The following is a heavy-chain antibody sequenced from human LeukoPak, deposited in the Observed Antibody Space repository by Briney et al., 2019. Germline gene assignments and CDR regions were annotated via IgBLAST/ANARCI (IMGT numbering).Heavy chain of an antibody. CDR3: ARDAVDTANAV. V-gene: IGHV3-74*01. Sequence: GKSLRLSCAASGFTFTTYWMHWVRQAPGKGLVWVSHINSAGSITSYADSVKGRFTISRDNAKNTLYLQMNSLRAEDTAVYYCARDAVDTANAVWGQGTTVTVSS. CDR1: GFTFTTYW. CDR2: INSAGSIT. J-gene: IGHJ6*02. D-gene: IGHD5-18*01.